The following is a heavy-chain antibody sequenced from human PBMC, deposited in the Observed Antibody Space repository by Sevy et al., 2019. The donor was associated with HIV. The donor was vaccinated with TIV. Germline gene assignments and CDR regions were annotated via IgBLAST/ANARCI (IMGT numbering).Heavy chain of an antibody. V-gene: IGHV4-31*03. D-gene: IGHD5-18*01. J-gene: IGHJ3*02. CDR1: GDSLGSGGYY. CDR3: ARVGYNYGFYAFDI. Sequence: SETLSLTCSVSGDSLGSGGYYWSWIRQHPGKGLEWIGYISYSGITYYNPSLKSRITMSLDTSKDQFYLKLSSVTAADTAVYYCARVGYNYGFYAFDIWGQGTMVTVSS. CDR2: ISYSGIT.